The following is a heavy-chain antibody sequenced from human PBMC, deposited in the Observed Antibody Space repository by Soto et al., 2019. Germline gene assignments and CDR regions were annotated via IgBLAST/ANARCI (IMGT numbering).Heavy chain of an antibody. CDR3: ARGDWWLFDY. J-gene: IGHJ4*02. D-gene: IGHD2-8*02. V-gene: IGHV1-3*05. Sequence: QVQLVQSGAEEKKPGASVKVSCKASGYTFTSYAIHWVRQAPGQRLEWMGWINAGNGNTKYSQKFQGRVTITRDASASTAYMELSSLKSEDTAVYYCARGDWWLFDYWGQGTLVTVSS. CDR2: INAGNGNT. CDR1: GYTFTSYA.